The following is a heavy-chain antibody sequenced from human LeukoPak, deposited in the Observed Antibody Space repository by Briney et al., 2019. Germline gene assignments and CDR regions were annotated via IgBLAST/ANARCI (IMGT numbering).Heavy chain of an antibody. D-gene: IGHD6-19*01. J-gene: IGHJ4*02. V-gene: IGHV3-15*01. CDR1: GFTLSNAW. Sequence: GGSLRLSCAASGFTLSNAWMSWVRQAPGKGLEWVGRIKSKTDGGATDYAAPVKGRFTISRDDSKNTLYLQMNSLKSEDTAVYYCTTDKYSSGWYGGFDNWGQGTLVTVSS. CDR3: TTDKYSSGWYGGFDN. CDR2: IKSKTDGGAT.